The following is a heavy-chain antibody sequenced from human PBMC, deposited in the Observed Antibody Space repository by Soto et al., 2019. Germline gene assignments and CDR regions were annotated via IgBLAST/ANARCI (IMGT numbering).Heavy chain of an antibody. CDR1: GYSFTSYW. J-gene: IGHJ5*02. CDR3: ARLFRSWYWFDP. D-gene: IGHD6-13*01. Sequence: PGESLKISCKGSGYSFTSYWMGWVRKMPGKGLKWMGIIYPGDSDTRYSPSFQGQVTISADKSISTAYLQWSSLKASDTAMYYCARLFRSWYWFDPWGQGTLVTVSS. V-gene: IGHV5-51*01. CDR2: IYPGDSDT.